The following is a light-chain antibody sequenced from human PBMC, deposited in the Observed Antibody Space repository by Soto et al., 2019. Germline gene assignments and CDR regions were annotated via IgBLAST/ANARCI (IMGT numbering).Light chain of an antibody. CDR2: DAS. Sequence: EIVLTQSPATLSLSPGEGATLSCRASQRVSSYLAWYQQKPGQAPRLLIYDASNRAPGIPARFSGRGSGTDFTLIISSLEREDFAGYYFQERSTWPVTFGLGTKVEV. J-gene: IGKJ1*01. CDR1: QRVSSY. V-gene: IGKV3-11*01. CDR3: QERSTWPVT.